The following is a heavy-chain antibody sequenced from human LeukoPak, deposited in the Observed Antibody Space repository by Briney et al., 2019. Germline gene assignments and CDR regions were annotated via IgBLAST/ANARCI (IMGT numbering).Heavy chain of an antibody. V-gene: IGHV1-46*01. D-gene: IGHD3-10*01. CDR2: INPSGGST. Sequence: ASVKVSCKASGYTFTSYYMHWVRQAPGQGLEWMGIINPSGGSTSYAQKFQGRVTMTRDTSTSTVYMELSSLRSEDTAVYYCARAYYYGSGSGSRRYYYYGMDVWGQGTTVTVSS. CDR1: GYTFTSYY. CDR3: ARAYYYGSGSGSRRYYYYGMDV. J-gene: IGHJ6*02.